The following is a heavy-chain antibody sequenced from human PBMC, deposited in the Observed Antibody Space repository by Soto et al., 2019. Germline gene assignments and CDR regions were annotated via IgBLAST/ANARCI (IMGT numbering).Heavy chain of an antibody. CDR1: GGTFNSYR. CDR2: LIPIFGTP. D-gene: IGHD3-22*01. Sequence: SVKVSCKSSGGTFNSYRISWVRQAPGQGLEWMGGLIPIFGTPNYAQKFQGRLTITADESTSTVHMELSSLRSEDTAVYYCARGGYFDSSNYLAYWGLGTLVTVSS. J-gene: IGHJ4*02. CDR3: ARGGYFDSSNYLAY. V-gene: IGHV1-69*13.